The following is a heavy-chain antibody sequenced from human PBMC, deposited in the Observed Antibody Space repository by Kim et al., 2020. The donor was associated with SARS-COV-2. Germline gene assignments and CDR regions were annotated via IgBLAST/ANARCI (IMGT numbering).Heavy chain of an antibody. Sequence: GGSLRLSCAASGFTFSDYYMSWIRQAPGKGLEWVSYISSSGSTIYYADSVKGRFTISRDNAKNSLYLQMNSLRAEDTAVYYCARGQDTAMVIHYYYYYGMGVWGKGTTVTVSS. V-gene: IGHV3-11*01. J-gene: IGHJ6*04. D-gene: IGHD5-18*01. CDR3: ARGQDTAMVIHYYYYYGMGV. CDR1: GFTFSDYY. CDR2: ISSSGSTI.